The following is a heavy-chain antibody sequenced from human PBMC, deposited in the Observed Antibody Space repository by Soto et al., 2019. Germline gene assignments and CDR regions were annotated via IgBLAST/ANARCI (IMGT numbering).Heavy chain of an antibody. J-gene: IGHJ5*02. D-gene: IGHD6-19*01. Sequence: QVQLVQSGAEVKKPGASVKVSCKASGYTFTGYYMHWVRQAPGQELEWMGWINPNSGGTNYAQKFQGWVTMTRDTSISTAYMELSRLRSDDTAVYYCARDPLRSGRGNWFDPWGQGTLVTVSS. CDR2: INPNSGGT. V-gene: IGHV1-2*04. CDR1: GYTFTGYY. CDR3: ARDPLRSGRGNWFDP.